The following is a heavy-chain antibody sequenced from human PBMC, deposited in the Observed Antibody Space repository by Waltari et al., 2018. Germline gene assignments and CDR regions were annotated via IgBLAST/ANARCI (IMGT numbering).Heavy chain of an antibody. V-gene: IGHV4-38-2*01. J-gene: IGHJ6*03. D-gene: IGHD5-12*01. CDR3: ARLPVDDYYYYYMDV. CDR2: IYHSGST. CDR1: GYSISSGYY. Sequence: QVQLQESGPGLVKPSETLSLTCAVSGYSISSGYYWGWIRPPPGKGLEWIGSIYHSGSTYYNPSLKSRVTISVDTSKNQFSLKLSSVTAADTAVYYCARLPVDDYYYYYMDVWGKGTTVTVSS.